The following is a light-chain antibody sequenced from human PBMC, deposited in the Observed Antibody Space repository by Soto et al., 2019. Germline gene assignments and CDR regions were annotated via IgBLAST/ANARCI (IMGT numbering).Light chain of an antibody. CDR1: QSLLHKNGFNY. CDR3: MQGPQPLHT. Sequence: DIVMTQSPLSLPVTPGEPAAISCRSSQSLLHKNGFNYLDWYLQKPGQSPQLLIFLGSNRASGVPDRFSGSGSGTEFTLKITRVEAEYVVVYYCMQGPQPLHTFGLRTRVGIK. J-gene: IGKJ1*01. CDR2: LGS. V-gene: IGKV2-28*01.